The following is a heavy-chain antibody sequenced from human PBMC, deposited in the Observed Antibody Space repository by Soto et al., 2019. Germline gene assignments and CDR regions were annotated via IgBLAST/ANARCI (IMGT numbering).Heavy chain of an antibody. CDR2: ISSSGSTI. V-gene: IGHV3-48*03. Sequence: GGSLRLSCAASGFTFSSYEMNWVRQAPGKGLEWVSYISSSGSTIYYADSVKGRFTISRDNAKNSLYLQMNSLRAEDTAVYYCARVPNYDFWSGSGGYYFDYWGQGTLVTVSS. CDR1: GFTFSSYE. J-gene: IGHJ4*02. D-gene: IGHD3-3*01. CDR3: ARVPNYDFWSGSGGYYFDY.